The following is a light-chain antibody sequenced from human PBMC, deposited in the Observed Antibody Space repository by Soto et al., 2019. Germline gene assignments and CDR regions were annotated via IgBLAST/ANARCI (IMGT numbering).Light chain of an antibody. V-gene: IGLV1-40*01. CDR2: GNS. CDR1: SSNIGAGYD. CDR3: QSYDSRLSGSV. J-gene: IGLJ3*02. Sequence: QPVLTQPPSVSGAPGQRVTISCTGSSSNIGAGYDVHWYQQLPGTAPKLLIYGNSNRPSGVPDRFSGSKSGTSASLAITGLQAEDEADYYCQSYDSRLSGSVFGGGTMLTVL.